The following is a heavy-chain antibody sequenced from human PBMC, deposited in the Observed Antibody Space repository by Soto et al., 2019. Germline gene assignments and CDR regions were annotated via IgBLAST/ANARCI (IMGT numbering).Heavy chain of an antibody. D-gene: IGHD4-4*01. Sequence: SETLSLTCTVSGGSISSYYWNWIRQPPGKGLEWIGYIYHSGSTYYNPSLKSRVTISVDRSKNQFSLKLSSVTAADTAVYYCARGMTTVTTLDYWGQGTLVTVSS. CDR1: GGSISSYY. CDR2: IYHSGST. V-gene: IGHV4-59*12. J-gene: IGHJ4*02. CDR3: ARGMTTVTTLDY.